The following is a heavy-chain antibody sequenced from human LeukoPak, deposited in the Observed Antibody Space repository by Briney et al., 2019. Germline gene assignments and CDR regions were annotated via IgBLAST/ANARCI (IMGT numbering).Heavy chain of an antibody. CDR1: GGSISIYY. CDR2: IYYSGST. Sequence: SETLSLTCTVSGGSISIYYWSWIRQPAGKGLEWIGRIYYSGSTNYNPSLKSRVTISVDTSKNQFSLKLSSVTAADTAVYYCARGYSYGGWWADYWGQGTLVTVSS. D-gene: IGHD5-18*01. CDR3: ARGYSYGGWWADY. V-gene: IGHV4-4*07. J-gene: IGHJ4*02.